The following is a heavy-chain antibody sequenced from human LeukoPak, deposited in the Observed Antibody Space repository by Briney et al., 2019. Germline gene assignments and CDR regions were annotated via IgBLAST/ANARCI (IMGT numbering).Heavy chain of an antibody. J-gene: IGHJ4*02. CDR1: GVSIRSYY. Sequence: SETLSLTCTVSGVSIRSYYWSWIRQPPGKGLEWIGHISDSGGTNFNPSLKSRVTISVDTSKNQFSLKLSSVTAADTAVYYCARGWYRMWRPIDYWGQGTLVTVSS. CDR3: ARGWYRMWRPIDY. D-gene: IGHD6-13*01. V-gene: IGHV4-59*12. CDR2: ISDSGGT.